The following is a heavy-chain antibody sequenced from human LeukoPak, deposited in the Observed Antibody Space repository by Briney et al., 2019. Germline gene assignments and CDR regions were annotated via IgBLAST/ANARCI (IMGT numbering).Heavy chain of an antibody. V-gene: IGHV3-7*01. CDR2: IKYDGSEK. J-gene: IGHJ4*02. Sequence: GGSLRLSCTVSGFTFSGHWMNWVRQAPGKGQEWVATIKYDGSEKAYVDSVEGRFTISRDNSKDSLFLQMDSLRAEDTAVYYCATRNIFEYWGQGTLVTVSS. CDR3: ATRNIFEY. CDR1: GFTFSGHW.